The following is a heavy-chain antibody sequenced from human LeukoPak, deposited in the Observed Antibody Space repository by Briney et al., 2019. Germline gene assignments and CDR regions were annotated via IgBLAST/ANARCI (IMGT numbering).Heavy chain of an antibody. D-gene: IGHD2-2*01. CDR2: INPDGTTT. CDR1: EFTFSSYW. CDR3: AKDRNPYIVVVPAAPVDY. Sequence: GGSLRLSCAASEFTFSSYWMHWVRQAPGKGLVWVSHINPDGTTTNYADSVKGRFTISRDNAKNTLYLQMNSLRAEDTAVYYCAKDRNPYIVVVPAAPVDYWGQGTLVTVSS. J-gene: IGHJ4*02. V-gene: IGHV3-74*01.